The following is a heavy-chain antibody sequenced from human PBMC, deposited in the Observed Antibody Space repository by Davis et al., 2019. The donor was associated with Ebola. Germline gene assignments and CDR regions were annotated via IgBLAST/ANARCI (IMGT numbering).Heavy chain of an antibody. CDR3: AKHFCIHNPCYSDLFDY. D-gene: IGHD2-15*01. CDR2: ISSDGDSQ. V-gene: IGHV3-30*18. CDR1: GFTFSRDG. J-gene: IGHJ4*02. Sequence: GESLKISCEASGFTFSRDGMHWVRQAPGKGLEWVATISSDGDSQHYADSVKGRFTISRDLSTNTVHLQMNSLSPDDTAVYHCAKHFCIHNPCYSDLFDYLGPGALVTVSS.